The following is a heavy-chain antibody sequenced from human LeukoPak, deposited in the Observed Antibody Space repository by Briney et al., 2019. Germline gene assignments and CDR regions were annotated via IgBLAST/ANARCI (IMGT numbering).Heavy chain of an antibody. Sequence: SDTLSLTCTVSGGSISSYYWRWLRQPTGEGLEWIGYIYYSGSTNYSPSLKSPVNISVDKSKNQFSLKLNSVTAAGPAGYYRARKGGDWFDPWGQGTLGTVSS. J-gene: IGHJ5*02. V-gene: IGHV4-59*07. D-gene: IGHD3-16*01. CDR1: GGSISSYY. CDR3: ARKGGDWFDP. CDR2: IYYSGST.